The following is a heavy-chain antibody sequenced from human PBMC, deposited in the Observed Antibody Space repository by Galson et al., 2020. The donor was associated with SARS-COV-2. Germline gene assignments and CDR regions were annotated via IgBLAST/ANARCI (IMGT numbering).Heavy chain of an antibody. Sequence: GSLRHSCAASGLPVSSTYLSWVRQAPGKALECVTVIYSGGSTYYAESVKGRFTISRDNSKNTLYLQMNSLRAEDTAVYYGATVTFDWFVEWFDPWGQGTLVTVSS. V-gene: IGHV3-53*01. CDR1: GLPVSSTY. CDR2: IYSGGST. J-gene: IGHJ5*02. D-gene: IGHD3-9*01. CDR3: ATVTFDWFVEWFDP.